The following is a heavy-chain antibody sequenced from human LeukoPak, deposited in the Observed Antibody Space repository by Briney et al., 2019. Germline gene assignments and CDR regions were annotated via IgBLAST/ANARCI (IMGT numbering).Heavy chain of an antibody. D-gene: IGHD6-19*01. CDR3: ASDGHSTGSFDY. V-gene: IGHV3-7*05. Sequence: AGGSLILSCAASGFTFSSYWVNWVRQAPGKGLEWVANIKQDGSVIYYVDSVKGRFTISRDNAKNSLYLQMNTLRAEDTAVYYCASDGHSTGSFDYWGQGTLVTVSS. J-gene: IGHJ4*02. CDR2: IKQDGSVI. CDR1: GFTFSSYW.